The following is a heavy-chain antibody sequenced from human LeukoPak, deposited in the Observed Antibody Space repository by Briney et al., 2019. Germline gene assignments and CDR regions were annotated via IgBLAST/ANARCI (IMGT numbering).Heavy chain of an antibody. CDR3: ASGTYYYFDF. J-gene: IGHJ4*02. CDR1: DGSVSSYY. CDR2: IYYSGST. V-gene: IGHV4-59*08. D-gene: IGHD1-26*01. Sequence: SETLSLTCTVSDGSVSSYYWSWIRQPPGKGLEWIGYIYYSGSTNYNPSLKNRVTISVDTSKNQFSLKLRSVTAADTAVYYCASGTYYYFDFWGQGTLVTVSS.